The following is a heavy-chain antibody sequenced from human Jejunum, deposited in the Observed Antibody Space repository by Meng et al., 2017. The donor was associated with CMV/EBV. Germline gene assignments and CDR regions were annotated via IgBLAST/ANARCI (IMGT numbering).Heavy chain of an antibody. J-gene: IGHJ5*02. CDR3: ARYGDRIRLWGPS. Sequence: CKTAGFTFTDDYMHWVRQAPGQGLEWMGRISAYSGATNYAQKFQGRVTITRDTSTSTAYLELSRLTSDDTAVYLCARYGDRIRLWGPSWGQGTLVTVSS. CDR1: GFTFTDDY. D-gene: IGHD7-27*01. CDR2: ISAYSGAT. V-gene: IGHV1-2*06.